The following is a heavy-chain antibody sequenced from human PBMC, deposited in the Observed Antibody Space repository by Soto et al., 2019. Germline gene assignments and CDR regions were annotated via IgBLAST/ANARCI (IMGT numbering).Heavy chain of an antibody. D-gene: IGHD3-22*01. J-gene: IGHJ5*02. Sequence: PSDTLSLTSTVSGGSSSSGDYYWSWIRQPPGKGLEWIGYIYYSGSTYYNPSLKSRVTISVDTSKNQFSLKLSSVTAADTAVYYCAREGGYYDSSGYYYAGFGPWAQGTLFTLSS. CDR2: IYYSGST. CDR1: GGSSSSGDYY. V-gene: IGHV4-30-4*02. CDR3: AREGGYYDSSGYYYAGFGP.